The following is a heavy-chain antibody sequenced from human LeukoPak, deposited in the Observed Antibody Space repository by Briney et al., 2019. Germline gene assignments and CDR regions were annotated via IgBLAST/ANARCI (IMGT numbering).Heavy chain of an antibody. Sequence: ASVKVSCKASGYTFTSYGISWVRQAPGQGLEWMGWISAYNGNTNYAQKLQGRVTMTTDTSTSTAYMELRSLRSDDTAVYYCARNTDSSGPSLNSWFDPWGQGTLVTVSS. J-gene: IGHJ5*02. CDR2: ISAYNGNT. D-gene: IGHD3-22*01. CDR3: ARNTDSSGPSLNSWFDP. CDR1: GYTFTSYG. V-gene: IGHV1-18*01.